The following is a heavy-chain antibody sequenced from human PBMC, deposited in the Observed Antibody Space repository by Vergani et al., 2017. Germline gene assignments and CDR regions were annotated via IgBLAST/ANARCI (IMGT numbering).Heavy chain of an antibody. CDR3: AKRGDYGDYLGY. CDR1: GFTFSNND. D-gene: IGHD4-17*01. CDR2: TSYDGSNK. J-gene: IGHJ4*02. Sequence: QVQLVETGGGVVQPGGSLRLSCAASGFTFSNNDMQWVRQAPGKGLEWVALTSYDGSNKAYADSVKGRFTISRDNSKKMLDLQMNSLRTEDTAVYYCAKRGDYGDYLGYWGQGTLGIVSS. V-gene: IGHV3-30*02.